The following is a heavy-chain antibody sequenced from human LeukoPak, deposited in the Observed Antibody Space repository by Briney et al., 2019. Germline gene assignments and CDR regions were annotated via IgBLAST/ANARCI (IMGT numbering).Heavy chain of an antibody. J-gene: IGHJ4*02. D-gene: IGHD6-13*01. Sequence: GASVKVSPKASVYTFTRYVINSVREATGHGLEWMGGMNPNSGKTRYAHTFQRGVTMTRNTSISTDYMQLSSLRSEDTHACYCARGAGPGDDYWGQGTLVTVSP. CDR2: MNPNSGKT. V-gene: IGHV1-8*01. CDR3: ARGAGPGDDY. CDR1: VYTFTRYV.